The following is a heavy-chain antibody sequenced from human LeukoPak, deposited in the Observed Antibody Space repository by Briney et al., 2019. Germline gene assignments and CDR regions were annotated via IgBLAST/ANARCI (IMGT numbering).Heavy chain of an antibody. J-gene: IGHJ4*02. D-gene: IGHD3-22*01. CDR1: GFTFSTYA. CDR2: ISGSGGST. CDR3: AKDGEGHYYDSSGYFDY. Sequence: GGSLRLSCAASGFTFSTYAMSWVRQAPGKGLEWVSGISGSGGSTYYADSVKGRFTISRDNSKNTLYLQMNSLRAEDTAVYYCAKDGEGHYYDSSGYFDYWGQGTLVTVSS. V-gene: IGHV3-23*01.